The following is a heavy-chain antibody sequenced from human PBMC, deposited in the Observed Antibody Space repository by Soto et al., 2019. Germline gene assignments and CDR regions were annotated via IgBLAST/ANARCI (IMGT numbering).Heavy chain of an antibody. CDR3: AKDLPSKWASHLGSINGGMDV. D-gene: IGHD1-26*01. J-gene: IGHJ6*02. Sequence: GGSLRLSCAASGFTFSSYGMHWVRQAPGKGLEWVAVISYDGSNKYYADSVKGRFTISRDNSKNTLYLQMNSLRAEDTAVYYCAKDLPSKWASHLGSINGGMDVWGQGTTVTVSS. CDR2: ISYDGSNK. CDR1: GFTFSSYG. V-gene: IGHV3-30*18.